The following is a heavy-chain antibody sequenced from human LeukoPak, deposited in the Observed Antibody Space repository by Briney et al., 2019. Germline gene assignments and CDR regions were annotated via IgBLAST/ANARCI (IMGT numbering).Heavy chain of an antibody. V-gene: IGHV3-21*01. CDR2: ISSSSSYI. CDR1: GFTFSSYS. J-gene: IGHJ4*02. D-gene: IGHD3-22*01. Sequence: GGSLRLSCAASGFTFSSYSMNWVRQAPGKGLEWVSSISSSSSYIYYADSVKSRFTISRDNAKNSLYLQMNSLRAEDTAVYYCARDYPTYYYDSSGVPYDYWGQGTLVTVSS. CDR3: ARDYPTYYYDSSGVPYDY.